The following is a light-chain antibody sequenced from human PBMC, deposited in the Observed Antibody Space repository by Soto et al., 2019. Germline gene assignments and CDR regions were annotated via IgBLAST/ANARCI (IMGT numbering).Light chain of an antibody. V-gene: IGLV2-14*01. CDR1: SSDVGGYND. Sequence: QSALTQPASVSGSPGQSITISCTGTSSDVGGYNDVSWYQQHPGKAPKLMIYDVSNRPSGVSNRFSGSKSGNTASLTISGLQAEDEADYYCSSYTSSSSTHVVFGGGTKLTVL. J-gene: IGLJ2*01. CDR2: DVS. CDR3: SSYTSSSSTHVV.